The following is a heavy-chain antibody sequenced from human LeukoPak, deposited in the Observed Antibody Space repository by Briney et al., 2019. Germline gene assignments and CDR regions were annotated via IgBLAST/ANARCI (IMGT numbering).Heavy chain of an antibody. CDR2: ISGTDGST. CDR3: AKSRSSSSTSCYNY. CDR1: GFIFSSYA. V-gene: IGHV3-23*01. D-gene: IGHD2-2*02. J-gene: IGHJ4*02. Sequence: GGSLRLSCAASGFIFSSYAMSWVRQAPGKGLEWVSSISGTDGSTFLADSVKGRFTISRDNSKNTLFLQMNSLRAEDTAIYYCAKSRSSSSTSCYNYWGQGILVTVSS.